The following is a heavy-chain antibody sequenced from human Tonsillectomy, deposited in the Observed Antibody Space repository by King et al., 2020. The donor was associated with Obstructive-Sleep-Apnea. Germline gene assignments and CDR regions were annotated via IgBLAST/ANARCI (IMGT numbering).Heavy chain of an antibody. CDR3: ARARDSSPPAYFQH. CDR2: IYYSGST. J-gene: IGHJ1*01. V-gene: IGHV4-59*01. Sequence: VQLQESGPGLVKPSETLSLTCTVSGGSISSYYWSWIRQPPGKGLEWIGYIYYSGSTNYNPSLKSRVTISVDTSKNQFSLKLSSVTAADTAVYYCARARDSSPPAYFQHWGQGTLVTVSS. D-gene: IGHD6-13*01. CDR1: GGSISSYY.